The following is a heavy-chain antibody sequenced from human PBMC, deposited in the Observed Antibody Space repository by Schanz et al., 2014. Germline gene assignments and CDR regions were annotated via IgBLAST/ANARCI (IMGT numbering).Heavy chain of an antibody. CDR3: AKAADWPVTRFDP. V-gene: IGHV3-23*05. J-gene: IGHJ5*02. CDR2: VSSRSDEI. Sequence: EVQLLESGGGLVQPGGSLRLSCAASGFTFSAYAMTWVRQIPGKGLEWVSAVSSRSDEIKYADSVRGRFTISRDNSRSTMYLQMNSLRAGDAAVYYCAKAADWPVTRFDPWGQGTLVTVSS. D-gene: IGHD3-9*01. CDR1: GFTFSAYA.